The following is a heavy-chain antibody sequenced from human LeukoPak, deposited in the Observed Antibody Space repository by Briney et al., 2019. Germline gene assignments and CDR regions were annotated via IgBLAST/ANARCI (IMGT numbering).Heavy chain of an antibody. CDR2: IYYSGST. CDR1: GGSISRSSYY. CDR3: ARITYGAGTYYEDFDS. J-gene: IGHJ4*02. V-gene: IGHV4-39*01. D-gene: IGHD3-10*01. Sequence: PSETLSLTCTVSGGSISRSSYYWGWVRQPPGKGLEWIGSIYYSGSTYYNPSLKSRVTISVDTSKNQFSLKLSSVTAADTAVYYCARITYGAGTYYEDFDSWGQGTLVTVSS.